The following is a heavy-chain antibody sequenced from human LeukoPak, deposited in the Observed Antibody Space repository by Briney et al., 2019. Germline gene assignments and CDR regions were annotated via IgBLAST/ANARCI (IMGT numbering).Heavy chain of an antibody. CDR3: ARVIAAADTNWFDP. CDR2: INPNSGGT. Sequence: ASVKVSCKASGYTFTGYYMHWVRQAPGQGLEWMGWINPNSGGTNYAQKFQGRVTMTRDTSISTAYMELRSLRSDDTAVYYCARVIAAADTNWFDPWGQGTLVTVSS. V-gene: IGHV1-2*02. D-gene: IGHD6-13*01. J-gene: IGHJ5*02. CDR1: GYTFTGYY.